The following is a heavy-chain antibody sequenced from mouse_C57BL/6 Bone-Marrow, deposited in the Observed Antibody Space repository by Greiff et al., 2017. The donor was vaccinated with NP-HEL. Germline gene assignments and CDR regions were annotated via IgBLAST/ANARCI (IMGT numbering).Heavy chain of an antibody. CDR3: ERDARDWDFDV. CDR1: GFTFSDFY. J-gene: IGHJ1*03. Sequence: EVKLVESGGGLVQPGRSLRLSCATSGFTFSDFYMEWVRQAPGKGLEWIAASSNKANDYTSEYSATVKGRFIVSRDTSESILYLQMNDLRAEDTAIYYCERDARDWDFDVWGTGTTVTVSS. CDR2: SSNKANDYTS. V-gene: IGHV7-1*01.